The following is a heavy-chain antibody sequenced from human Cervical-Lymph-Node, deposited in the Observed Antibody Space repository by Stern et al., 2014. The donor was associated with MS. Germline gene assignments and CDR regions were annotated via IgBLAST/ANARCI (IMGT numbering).Heavy chain of an antibody. J-gene: IGHJ1*01. Sequence: EMQLVESGAEVKKPGESLKISCEGSGYTFTNSWIGWVRQVPGTGLEWMGFVYFGDSNTIYSPSFQGQVTISADKSISTAYLQWSSLKSSDTAIYYCARATNGDSHWSHWGQGTLVSVSS. CDR2: VYFGDSNT. V-gene: IGHV5-51*01. CDR3: ARATNGDSHWSH. D-gene: IGHD4-17*01. CDR1: GYTFTNSW.